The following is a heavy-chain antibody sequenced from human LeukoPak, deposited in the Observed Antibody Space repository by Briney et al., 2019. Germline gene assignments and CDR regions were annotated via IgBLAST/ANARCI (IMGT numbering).Heavy chain of an antibody. CDR3: AGPPQAGPFDY. J-gene: IGHJ4*02. V-gene: IGHV3-7*01. CDR1: GFIFSNYL. Sequence: PGGSLRLSCAASGFIFSNYLMTWVRQAPGKGLEWVANIKQDGSEKNYVDSVKGRFTISRDNAKNSLYLQMNSLRAEDTAVYYCAGPPQAGPFDYWGQGTLVAVSS. CDR2: IKQDGSEK. D-gene: IGHD6-19*01.